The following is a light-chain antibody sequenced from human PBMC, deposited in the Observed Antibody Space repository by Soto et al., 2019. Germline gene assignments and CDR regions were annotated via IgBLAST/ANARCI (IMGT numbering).Light chain of an antibody. CDR2: GAS. CDR1: QTVSITY. J-gene: IGKJ5*01. V-gene: IGKV3D-15*01. Sequence: EIVLTQSPGTLSLSPGESATLSCRASQTVSITYLTWYQQKPGQAPRLLIFGASKRATGIPDRFSGSGSGTEFTLTISSLQSEDFAVYYCQQYNNWPPITFGQGTRLEIK. CDR3: QQYNNWPPIT.